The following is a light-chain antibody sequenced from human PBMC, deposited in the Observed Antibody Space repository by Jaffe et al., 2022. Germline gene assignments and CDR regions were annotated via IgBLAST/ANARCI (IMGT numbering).Light chain of an antibody. Sequence: QSVLTQPPSASGTPGQRVTISCSGSSSNIGSKTVTWYQHLPGTAPKLLIYNNDQRPSRVPDRFSGSKSGTSASLAISGLQSEDEADYYCTAWDDSLNGVVFGGGTKLTVL. CDR3: TAWDDSLNGVV. J-gene: IGLJ2*01. CDR1: SSNIGSKT. CDR2: NND. V-gene: IGLV1-44*01.